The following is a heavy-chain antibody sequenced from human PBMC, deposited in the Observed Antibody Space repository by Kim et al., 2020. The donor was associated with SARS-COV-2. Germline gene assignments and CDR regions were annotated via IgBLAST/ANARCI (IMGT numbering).Heavy chain of an antibody. V-gene: IGHV3-15*01. Sequence: GGSLRLSCAASGFTFSNAWMSWVRQAPGKGLEWVGRIKSKTDGGTTDYAAPVKGRFTISRDDSKNTLYLQMNSLKTEDTAVYYCTTGITGTTASYYYGMDVWGQGTTVTVSS. CDR3: TTGITGTTASYYYGMDV. D-gene: IGHD1-7*01. CDR1: GFTFSNAW. J-gene: IGHJ6*02. CDR2: IKSKTDGGTT.